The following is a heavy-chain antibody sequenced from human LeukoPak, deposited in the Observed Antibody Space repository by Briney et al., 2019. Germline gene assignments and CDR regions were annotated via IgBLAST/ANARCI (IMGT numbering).Heavy chain of an antibody. D-gene: IGHD5-12*01. J-gene: IGHJ4*02. Sequence: SETLSLTCAVYGGSFSGYYWSWIRQPPGKGLEWIGEINHSGSTNYNPSLKSRVTISVDTSKNQFSLELSSVTAADTAVYYCAREDSGYALDYWGQGTLVTVSS. CDR3: AREDSGYALDY. CDR1: GGSFSGYY. V-gene: IGHV4-34*01. CDR2: INHSGST.